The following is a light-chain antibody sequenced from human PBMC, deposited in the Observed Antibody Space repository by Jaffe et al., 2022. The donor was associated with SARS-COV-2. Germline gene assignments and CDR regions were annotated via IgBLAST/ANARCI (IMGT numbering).Light chain of an antibody. CDR2: GAS. CDR1: QSVSNSY. Sequence: EIVLTQSPGTLSLSPGERATLSCRASQSVSNSYLAWYQQKPGQAPRLLIYGASTRATDIPDRFSGSGSGTDFTLTISRLEREDFAVYFCQQYGTSPRTFGQGTKVEVK. J-gene: IGKJ1*01. V-gene: IGKV3-20*01. CDR3: QQYGTSPRT.